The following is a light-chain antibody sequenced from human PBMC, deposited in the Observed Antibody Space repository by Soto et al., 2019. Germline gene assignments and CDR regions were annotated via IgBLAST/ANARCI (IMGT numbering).Light chain of an antibody. CDR2: EIS. V-gene: IGLV2-23*02. CDR3: CSYSRSTTFV. J-gene: IGLJ1*01. CDR1: SSDVGSYTL. Sequence: QSVLAQPASVSGSPGQSITISCTRTSSDVGSYTLVSWYQQHPGKAPKLMIYEISKRPSGVSDRFSGSRSGNTASLTVSGLQAEDEADYYCCSYSRSTTFVFGTGTKVTVL.